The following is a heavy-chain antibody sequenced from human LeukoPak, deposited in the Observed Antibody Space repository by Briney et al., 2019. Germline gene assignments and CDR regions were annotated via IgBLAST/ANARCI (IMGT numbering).Heavy chain of an antibody. J-gene: IGHJ6*04. CDR3: ARDVRRGLRFNNIYPYFGMDV. Sequence: SETLSLTCSVSGGPINFYWSWIRQSPGKGLEWIGCVHQNGSASYKSSLQRRVTMSVDTSKRQVSLMLNSVTAADTAVYYCARDVRRGLRFNNIYPYFGMDVWGKGTMVIVSA. CDR1: GGPINFY. V-gene: IGHV4-59*01. D-gene: IGHD3-3*01. CDR2: VHQNGSA.